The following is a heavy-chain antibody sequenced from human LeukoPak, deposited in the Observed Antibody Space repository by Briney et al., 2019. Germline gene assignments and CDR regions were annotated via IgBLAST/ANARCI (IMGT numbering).Heavy chain of an antibody. V-gene: IGHV3-20*04. CDR2: INWNGDST. J-gene: IGHJ3*02. CDR1: GFTFDDYG. Sequence: GGSLRLSCAASGFTFDDYGMSWVRQAPGKGLEWVSAINWNGDSTGYADSVKGRFTISRDNAKNLLYLQMNSLRAEDTAVYYCVRDRAYAFDIWGQGTMVTVSS. CDR3: VRDRAYAFDI.